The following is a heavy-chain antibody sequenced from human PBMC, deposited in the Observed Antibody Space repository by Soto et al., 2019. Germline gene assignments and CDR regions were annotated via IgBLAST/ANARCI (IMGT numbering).Heavy chain of an antibody. D-gene: IGHD5-18*01. CDR2: ISYDGTNK. CDR3: AKAGDGYIYGYAMLDRHSYGMDV. Sequence: QVQLVESGGGVVQPGRSLRLSCAASGFTFSTYAMHWVRQAPGKGLEWVAVISYDGTNKYYADSVRGRFTISRDNSKNPLSLQMNNLRAEDTAVYYCAKAGDGYIYGYAMLDRHSYGMDVWGQGTTVTVSS. J-gene: IGHJ6*02. V-gene: IGHV3-30-3*01. CDR1: GFTFSTYA.